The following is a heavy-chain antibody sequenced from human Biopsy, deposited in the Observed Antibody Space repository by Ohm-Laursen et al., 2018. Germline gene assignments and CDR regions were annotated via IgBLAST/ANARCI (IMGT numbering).Heavy chain of an antibody. J-gene: IGHJ4*02. V-gene: IGHV1-2*02. CDR2: INCKTGAT. Sequence: GSSVKVSCKASSYTFTDYNIHWMRQAPGQGFEWLGYINCKTGATNYAQKFQGTVTMTRDTSISTAYLALGSLRSADTAIYYCARDPLNGHKHFDYWGQGSLVTVSS. CDR3: ARDPLNGHKHFDY. CDR1: SYTFTDYN. D-gene: IGHD2-8*01.